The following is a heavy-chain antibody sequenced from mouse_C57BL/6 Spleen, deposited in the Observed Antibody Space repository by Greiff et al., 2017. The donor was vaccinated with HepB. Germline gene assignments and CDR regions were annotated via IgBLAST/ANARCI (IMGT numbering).Heavy chain of an antibody. CDR2: INPNNGGT. J-gene: IGHJ3*01. CDR1: GYTFTDYN. Sequence: EVQLQQSGPELVKPGASVKIPCKASGYTFTDYNMDWVKQSHGKSLEWIGDINPNNGGTIYNQKFKGKATLTVDKSSSTAYMELRSLTSEDTAVYYCARRVTQLRLPWFAYWGQGTLVTVSA. D-gene: IGHD3-2*02. V-gene: IGHV1-18*01. CDR3: ARRVTQLRLPWFAY.